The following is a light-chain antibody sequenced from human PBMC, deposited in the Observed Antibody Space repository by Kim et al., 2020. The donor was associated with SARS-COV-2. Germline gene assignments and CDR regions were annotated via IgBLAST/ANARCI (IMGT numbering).Light chain of an antibody. CDR1: QAISNS. CDR3: QQYKSYPLT. V-gene: IGKV1-16*02. Sequence: ASVGDRVTITCRASQAISNSLAWFQQKPGKAPNSLIYAASTLQSGVPSKFSGSGSGTDFTLTINSLQPDDFATYYCQQYKSYPLTFGGGTKVDIK. CDR2: AAS. J-gene: IGKJ4*01.